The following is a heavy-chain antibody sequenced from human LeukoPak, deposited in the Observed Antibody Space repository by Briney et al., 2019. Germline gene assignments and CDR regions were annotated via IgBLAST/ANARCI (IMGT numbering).Heavy chain of an antibody. Sequence: PGGSLRLSCAASGFTVSSNYMSWVRQAPGKGLEWVSVIYSGGSTYYADSVKGRFTISRDNSKNTLYLQMNSLRAEDTAVYYCARDRGAAAGFGSPDAFDIWGQGTMVTVSS. CDR2: IYSGGST. CDR1: GFTVSSNY. D-gene: IGHD6-13*01. CDR3: ARDRGAAAGFGSPDAFDI. V-gene: IGHV3-53*01. J-gene: IGHJ3*02.